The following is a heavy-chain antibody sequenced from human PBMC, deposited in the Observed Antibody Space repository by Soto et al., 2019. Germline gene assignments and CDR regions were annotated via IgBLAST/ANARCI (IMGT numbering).Heavy chain of an antibody. J-gene: IGHJ4*02. CDR2: ISSSGSTL. Sequence: EVQLVESGGGLVQPGGSLRLSCAASGFTFSSYEMNWVRQAPGKGLEWVSYISSSGSTLYYADSVKGRFTISRDNAKNSLYLQMNRLRAEDTAVYYCASAGGIAVAGIKWGQGTLVTVSS. V-gene: IGHV3-48*03. CDR3: ASAGGIAVAGIK. D-gene: IGHD6-19*01. CDR1: GFTFSSYE.